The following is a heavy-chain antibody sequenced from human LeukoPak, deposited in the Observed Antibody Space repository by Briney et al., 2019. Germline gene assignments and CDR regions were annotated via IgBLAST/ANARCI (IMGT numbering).Heavy chain of an antibody. D-gene: IGHD5-12*01. V-gene: IGHV4-59*08. Sequence: SETLSLTCTVSGGSISSYYWSWIRQPPGKGLEWIGYIYYSGSTNYSPSLKSRVTISVDTSKNQFSLKLSSVTDADTAVYYCARKGYSAYEILDYWGQGTLVTVSS. J-gene: IGHJ4*02. CDR2: IYYSGST. CDR1: GGSISSYY. CDR3: ARKGYSAYEILDY.